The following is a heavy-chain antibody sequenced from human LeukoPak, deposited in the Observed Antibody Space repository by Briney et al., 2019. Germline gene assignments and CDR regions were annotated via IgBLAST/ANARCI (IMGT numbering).Heavy chain of an antibody. Sequence: GASVKVSCKASGYTFTSYGISWVRQAPGQGLEWMGWISAYNGNTNYAQKFQGRVTITADESTSTAYMELSSLRSEDTAVYYCARVPDNGFGYCSGGSCYRFDPWGQGTLVTVSS. CDR2: ISAYNGNT. CDR3: ARVPDNGFGYCSGGSCYRFDP. D-gene: IGHD2-15*01. J-gene: IGHJ5*02. CDR1: GYTFTSYG. V-gene: IGHV1-18*01.